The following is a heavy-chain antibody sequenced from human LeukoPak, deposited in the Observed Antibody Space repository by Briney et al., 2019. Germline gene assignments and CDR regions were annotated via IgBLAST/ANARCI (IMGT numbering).Heavy chain of an antibody. Sequence: VASVKVSCMASGYTFTGYYMHWVRQAPGQGLEWMGWINPNSGGTNYAQKFQGWVTMTRDTSISTAYMELSRLRSDDTAVYYCARGDLRWLRLGGGDYWGQGTLVTVSS. D-gene: IGHD5-12*01. J-gene: IGHJ4*02. V-gene: IGHV1-2*04. CDR1: GYTFTGYY. CDR3: ARGDLRWLRLGGGDY. CDR2: INPNSGGT.